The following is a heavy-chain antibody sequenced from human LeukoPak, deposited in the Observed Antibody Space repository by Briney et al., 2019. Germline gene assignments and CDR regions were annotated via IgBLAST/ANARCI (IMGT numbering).Heavy chain of an antibody. CDR2: ISGSGGST. D-gene: IGHD3-22*01. CDR1: GFTFSSYA. Sequence: PGGSLRLSCAASGFTFSSYAMSWVRQAPGKGLEWVSAISGSGGSTYYADSVKGRFTISRDNSKNTLYLQMNSLRAEDTAVYYCASDTYYYDSSGHNHLDYWGQGTLVTVSS. J-gene: IGHJ4*02. V-gene: IGHV3-23*01. CDR3: ASDTYYYDSSGHNHLDY.